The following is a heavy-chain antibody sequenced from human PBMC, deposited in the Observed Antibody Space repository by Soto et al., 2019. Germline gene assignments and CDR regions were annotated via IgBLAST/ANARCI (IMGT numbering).Heavy chain of an antibody. D-gene: IGHD3-9*01. CDR1: GFSLSTSGVG. V-gene: IGHV2-5*02. J-gene: IGHJ5*02. Sequence: QITLKESGPPLVNPTQTLTLTCTFSGFSLSTSGVGVGWIRQPPGKALECLALIYWDDDKRYSPSLNSRLTITYDTSKNQVVHTMTNMDPVDTATYYCAHRQAWYGILTGTDPSWFDPWGQGTLVTVSS. CDR3: AHRQAWYGILTGTDPSWFDP. CDR2: IYWDDDK.